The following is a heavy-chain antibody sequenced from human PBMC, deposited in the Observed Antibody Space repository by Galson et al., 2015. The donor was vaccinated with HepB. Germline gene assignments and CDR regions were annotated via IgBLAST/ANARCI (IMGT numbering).Heavy chain of an antibody. CDR1: GFIFDDYA. J-gene: IGHJ4*02. D-gene: IGHD6-13*01. CDR2: IVWNSGNI. CDR3: AKGTRIAAAGAFDN. Sequence: SLRLSCAASGFIFDDYAMHWVRQAPGKGLEWVSGIVWNSGNIGYADSVKGRFTISRDNAKNSLYLQMNSLRAEDTALYYCAKGTRIAAAGAFDNWGQGTLVTVSS. V-gene: IGHV3-9*01.